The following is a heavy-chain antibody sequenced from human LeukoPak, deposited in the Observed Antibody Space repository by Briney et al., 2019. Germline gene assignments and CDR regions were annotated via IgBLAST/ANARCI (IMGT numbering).Heavy chain of an antibody. CDR1: GFTFKSYA. Sequence: GVSLGLLCASSGFTFKSYAMRWARQDRGRGLEGVSANTDRGDNTYYADSVKGRFTISRDNSKNTLYLQMNSLRAEDTAVYYCAKDAPVNIVVVPAANSWGQGTLVTVSS. V-gene: IGHV3-23*01. D-gene: IGHD2-2*01. CDR3: AKDAPVNIVVVPAANS. CDR2: NTDRGDNT. J-gene: IGHJ4*02.